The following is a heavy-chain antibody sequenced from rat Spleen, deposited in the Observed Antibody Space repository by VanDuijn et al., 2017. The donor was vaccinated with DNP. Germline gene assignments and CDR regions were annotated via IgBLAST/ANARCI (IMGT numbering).Heavy chain of an antibody. CDR3: ARWNIGTSTLDY. CDR1: GYSITSNY. D-gene: IGHD1-5*01. CDR2: ISYSGTT. V-gene: IGHV3-1*01. J-gene: IGHJ2*01. Sequence: EVQLQESGPGLVKPSQSLSLTCSVTGYSITSNYWAWIRKLPGNKMEWIGNISYSGTTSYHPSLKSRISITRDTSKNQFFLQLSSVTTEDTATYYCARWNIGTSTLDYWGQGVMVTVSS.